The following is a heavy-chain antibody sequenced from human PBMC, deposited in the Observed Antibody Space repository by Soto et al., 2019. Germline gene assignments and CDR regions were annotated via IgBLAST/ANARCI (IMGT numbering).Heavy chain of an antibody. V-gene: IGHV1-24*01. CDR3: ATPGLGGDGSNFHY. CDR1: GYTLTELS. D-gene: IGHD3-16*01. CDR2: FDPEDGET. J-gene: IGHJ4*02. Sequence: QVQLVQSGAEVKKPGASVKVSCKVSGYTLTELSMHWVRQAPGKGLEWMGGFDPEDGETIYAQKFQGRVTMTEDTATDTANMEQSSLRSEDTAVHYCATPGLGGDGSNFHYWGQGTLVTVSS.